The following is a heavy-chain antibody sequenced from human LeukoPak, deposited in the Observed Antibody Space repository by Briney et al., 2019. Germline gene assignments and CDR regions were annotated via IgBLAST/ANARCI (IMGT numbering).Heavy chain of an antibody. Sequence: GGSLRLSCAASGFTFSRYGMHWVRQAPGKGLEWVAVIWHDGSNKYYGDSVKGRFTISRDNSQNTLYLQMNSLRPEDTAVYCCATETAPYNCGPVDYWGQGTLVTVSS. CDR2: IWHDGSNK. CDR3: ATETAPYNCGPVDY. D-gene: IGHD1-20*01. J-gene: IGHJ4*02. CDR1: GFTFSRYG. V-gene: IGHV3-33*01.